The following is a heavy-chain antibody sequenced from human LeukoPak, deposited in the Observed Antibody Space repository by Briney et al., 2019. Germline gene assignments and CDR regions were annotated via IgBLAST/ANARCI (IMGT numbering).Heavy chain of an antibody. CDR1: GFTFSSYG. CDR3: ATSTPKSYDILTGYSATDAFDI. V-gene: IGHV3-23*01. CDR2: ISGSGDYT. J-gene: IGHJ3*02. D-gene: IGHD3-9*01. Sequence: PGGTLRLSCAASGFTFSSYGMIWVRQVPGEGLEWVSGISGSGDYTYYADSVKGRFTISRGNAKNTMYVQMNSLRAKYTALYYCATSTPKSYDILTGYSATDAFDIWGQGTMVTVSS.